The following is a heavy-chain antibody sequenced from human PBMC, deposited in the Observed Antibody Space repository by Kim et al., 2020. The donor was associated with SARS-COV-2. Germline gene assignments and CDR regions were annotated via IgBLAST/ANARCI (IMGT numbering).Heavy chain of an antibody. Sequence: GGSLRLSCAASGFTFSSYEMNWVRQAPGKGLEWVSYISSSGSTIYYADSVKGRFTISRDNAKNSLYPQMNSLRAEDTAVYYCARDSHPSGMVVAADGEVNAFDIWGQGTMVTVSS. D-gene: IGHD2-15*01. CDR2: ISSSGSTI. CDR1: GFTFSSYE. V-gene: IGHV3-48*03. CDR3: ARDSHPSGMVVAADGEVNAFDI. J-gene: IGHJ3*02.